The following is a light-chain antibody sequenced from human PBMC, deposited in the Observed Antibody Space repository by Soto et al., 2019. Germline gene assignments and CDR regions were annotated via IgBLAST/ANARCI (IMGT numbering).Light chain of an antibody. V-gene: IGLV2-8*01. CDR3: SSYTGGNPSYV. CDR2: EVT. J-gene: IGLJ1*01. Sequence: QSVLTQPPSASGSPGQSVTISCTGTSSDVGGYDYVSWYQQHPGKAPKLMIYEVTIRPPGVSDRFSGSKSGNTASLTVSGLQAEDEADYYCSSYTGGNPSYVFGTGTKGTAL. CDR1: SSDVGGYDY.